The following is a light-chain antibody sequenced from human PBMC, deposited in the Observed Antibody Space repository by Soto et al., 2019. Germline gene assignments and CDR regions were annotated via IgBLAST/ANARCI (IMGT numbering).Light chain of an antibody. J-gene: IGKJ3*01. CDR1: QSISSY. CDR3: QQNYSTPPFS. CDR2: AAS. Sequence: DIQMTQSPSSLSASVGDRVTITCRASQSISSYLNWYQQKPGKAPKLLIYAASSLQSGVPSRFSGSGSGTDFKLTISSLQPEDFATYYCQQNYSTPPFSFGPGTKVDI. V-gene: IGKV1-39*01.